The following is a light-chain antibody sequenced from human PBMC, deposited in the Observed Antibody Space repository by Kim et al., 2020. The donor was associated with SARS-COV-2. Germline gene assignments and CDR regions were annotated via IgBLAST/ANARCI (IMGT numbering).Light chain of an antibody. CDR2: DTS. CDR3: QHYGGSPRP. V-gene: IGKV3-20*01. CDR1: ESVDRRH. J-gene: IGKJ1*01. Sequence: EVVLTQSPGTLSLSPGDGASLTCMASESVDRRHLAWYQQKPGQAPRLLMYDTSRRAPGISVRFSGSGSGTEFSLTISRLEPDDFAVYYCQHYGGSPRPFGQGTKVDIK.